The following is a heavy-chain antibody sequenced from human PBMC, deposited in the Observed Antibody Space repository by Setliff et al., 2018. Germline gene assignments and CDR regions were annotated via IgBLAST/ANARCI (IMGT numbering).Heavy chain of an antibody. Sequence: SETLSLTCAVSGYSISSGYYWGWIRQPPGKGLEWIGSIHHSGSTYYNPSLKSRVTISVDTSKNQFSLKLSSVTAADTAVYYCARHDGRGGGLLWFGELLSDHDAFDIWGQGTMVTVSS. CDR1: GYSISSGYY. J-gene: IGHJ3*02. CDR2: IHHSGST. V-gene: IGHV4-38-2*01. D-gene: IGHD3-10*01. CDR3: ARHDGRGGGLLWFGELLSDHDAFDI.